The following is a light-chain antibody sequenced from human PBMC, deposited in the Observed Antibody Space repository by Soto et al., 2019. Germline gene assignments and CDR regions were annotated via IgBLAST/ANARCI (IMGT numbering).Light chain of an antibody. CDR3: QQYYSYLRT. V-gene: IGKV1-8*01. CDR2: AAS. Sequence: IRMTQSPSSLSASTGDRITIACRSSQGISSYLAWYQQKPGKAPKLLIYAASTLQSGVPSRFSGSGSGTDFTLTISCLQSEDFATYYCQQYYSYLRTFGQGTKVDI. J-gene: IGKJ1*01. CDR1: QGISSY.